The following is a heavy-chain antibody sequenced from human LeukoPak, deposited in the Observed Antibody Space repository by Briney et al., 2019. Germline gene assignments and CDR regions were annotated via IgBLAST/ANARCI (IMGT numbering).Heavy chain of an antibody. CDR1: GFTFSTYG. J-gene: IGHJ4*02. CDR3: AKDLGSGYYYNSDY. D-gene: IGHD3-22*01. CDR2: ISFDGIYK. Sequence: PGTSLRLSCAASGFTFSTYGMHWVRQAPGKGLEWVAVISFDGIYKFYSDSVKGRFSISRDNSNNTLSLQMNSLRADDTAEYYCAKDLGSGYYYNSDYWGQGTLVSVSS. V-gene: IGHV3-30*18.